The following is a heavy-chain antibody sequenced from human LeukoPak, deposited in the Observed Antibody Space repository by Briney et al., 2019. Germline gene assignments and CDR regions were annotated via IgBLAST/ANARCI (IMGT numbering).Heavy chain of an antibody. J-gene: IGHJ6*02. V-gene: IGHV3-30-3*01. CDR3: ARERITMVRGVITYYSYYGLDV. CDR1: GFTFSSYA. CDR2: ISYDGSNK. D-gene: IGHD3-10*01. Sequence: GGSLRLSCAASGFTFSSYAMHWVRQAPGKGLEWVAVISYDGSNKYYADSVKGRFTISRDNSKNTLYLQMNSLRAEDTAVYYCARERITMVRGVITYYSYYGLDVWGQGTTVTVSS.